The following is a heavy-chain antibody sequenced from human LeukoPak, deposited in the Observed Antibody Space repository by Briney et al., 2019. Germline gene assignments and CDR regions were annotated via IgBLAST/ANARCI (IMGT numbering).Heavy chain of an antibody. Sequence: SETLSLTCSVSGGSLRDHYWSWIRQVPGKGLEWIGEINDSGSTNYNPSLEGRVTLSVDTSKNQFSLKMRSVTAADTSIYHCARPYCSHGSCYRNFDYWGQGTLVTVSS. CDR1: GGSLRDHY. J-gene: IGHJ4*02. CDR3: ARPYCSHGSCYRNFDY. CDR2: INDSGST. D-gene: IGHD2-15*01. V-gene: IGHV4-34*01.